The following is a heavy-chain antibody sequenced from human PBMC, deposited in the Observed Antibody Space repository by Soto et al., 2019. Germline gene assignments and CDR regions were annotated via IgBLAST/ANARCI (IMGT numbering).Heavy chain of an antibody. D-gene: IGHD2-2*01. V-gene: IGHV3-30*18. CDR2: ISYDGSNK. J-gene: IGHJ4*02. Sequence: PGGSLRLSCAASGFTFISYGMHWGRQAPGKGLEWVAVISYDGSNKYYADSVKGRFTISRDNSKNTLYLQMNSLRAEDTAVYYCAKVAVPAAHFDYWGQGTLVTVSS. CDR3: AKVAVPAAHFDY. CDR1: GFTFISYG.